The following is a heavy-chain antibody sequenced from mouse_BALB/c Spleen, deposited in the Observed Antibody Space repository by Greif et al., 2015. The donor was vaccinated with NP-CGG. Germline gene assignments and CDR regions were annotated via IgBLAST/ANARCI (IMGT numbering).Heavy chain of an antibody. Sequence: VQLVESGPGLVQPSQSLSITCTVSGFSLTSYGVHWVRQSPGKGLEWLGVIWRGGSTDYNAAFMSRLSITKDNSKSQVFFKMNSLQAGDTAIYYCAKNYGSSYWYFDVWGAGTTVTVSS. CDR1: GFSLTSYG. CDR3: AKNYGSSYWYFDV. J-gene: IGHJ1*01. V-gene: IGHV2-5*01. CDR2: IWRGGST. D-gene: IGHD1-1*01.